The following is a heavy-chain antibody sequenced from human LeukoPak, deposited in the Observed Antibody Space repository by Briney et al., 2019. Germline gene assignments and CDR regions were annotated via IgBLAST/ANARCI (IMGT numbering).Heavy chain of an antibody. V-gene: IGHV4-34*01. CDR1: GGSFSGYY. CDR2: INHRGST. J-gene: IGHJ5*02. D-gene: IGHD6-19*01. CDR3: ARASAIAVSGTFWFDP. Sequence: SETLSLTCAVYGGSFSGYYWSWIRQPPGKGGEWIGEINHRGSTNYTPSLKSRVTISIDTSKNQFYLKLSSVTAADTAVFYCARASAIAVSGTFWFDPWGQGTLVTVSS.